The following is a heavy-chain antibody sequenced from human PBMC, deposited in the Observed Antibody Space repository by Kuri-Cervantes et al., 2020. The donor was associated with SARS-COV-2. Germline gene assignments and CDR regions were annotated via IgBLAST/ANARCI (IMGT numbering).Heavy chain of an antibody. CDR1: GYSISSGYY. CDR2: IYHSGST. J-gene: IGHJ4*02. D-gene: IGHD2-21*01. CDR3: ARRRFGVFPYYFDS. Sequence: SETLSLTCAVSGYSISSGYYWGWIRQPPGKGLEWIGSIYHSGSTYYNPPLKSRVTISIDTSKSQFSLMLSSVTAADAAVYYCARRRFGVFPYYFDSRGQGTLVTVSS. V-gene: IGHV4-38-2*01.